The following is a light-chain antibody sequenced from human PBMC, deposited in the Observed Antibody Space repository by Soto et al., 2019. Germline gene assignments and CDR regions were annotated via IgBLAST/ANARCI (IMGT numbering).Light chain of an antibody. CDR2: AAS. Sequence: DIQMTQSTTSLSASVGDRVTITCRASQDIRNFVAWYQQKPGKAPKLLIYAASTLQSGVPSRFSGSGSGTDLTLNINRLPPEDVATYSCKKYSSVPVFCPRTKGEIK. V-gene: IGKV1-27*01. CDR3: KKYSSVPV. CDR1: QDIRNF. J-gene: IGKJ3*01.